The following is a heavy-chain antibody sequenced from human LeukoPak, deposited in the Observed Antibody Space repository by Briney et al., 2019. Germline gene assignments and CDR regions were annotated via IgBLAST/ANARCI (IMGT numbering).Heavy chain of an antibody. CDR1: GFTFSSYS. J-gene: IGHJ5*02. CDR2: IRSSSSYI. Sequence: GGSLRLSCAASGFTFSSYSMNWVRQAPGKGLEWVSSIRSSSSYIYYADSVKGRFTISRDNAKNSLYLQMNSLRAEDTAVYYCARDYGYYYDSSGYPNWFDPWGQGTLVTVSS. D-gene: IGHD3-22*01. V-gene: IGHV3-21*01. CDR3: ARDYGYYYDSSGYPNWFDP.